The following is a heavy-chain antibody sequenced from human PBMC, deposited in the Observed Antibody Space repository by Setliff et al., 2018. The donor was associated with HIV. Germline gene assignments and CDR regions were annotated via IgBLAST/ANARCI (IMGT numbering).Heavy chain of an antibody. Sequence: ASVKVSCKASGYTFTGYFIHLLRQAPGQGLEWMGRINPNSGDTNYAQKFQGRVTMTRDTSISTAYMELSRLRSDDTAVYYCARDPIVGATNFDYWGQGTLVTVSS. CDR1: GYTFTGYF. CDR2: INPNSGDT. D-gene: IGHD1-26*01. V-gene: IGHV1-2*06. J-gene: IGHJ4*02. CDR3: ARDPIVGATNFDY.